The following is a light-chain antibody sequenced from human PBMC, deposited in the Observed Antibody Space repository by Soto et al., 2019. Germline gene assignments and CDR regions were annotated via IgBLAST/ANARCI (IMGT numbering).Light chain of an antibody. CDR3: QQSYSTPPLT. CDR2: AAS. J-gene: IGKJ4*01. V-gene: IGKV1-39*01. Sequence: DIQMTQSPSSLSASVGDRVTITCRASQSISSYLNWYQQKPGKAPKLLIYAASSLQSGVPSRFSGSGSGTDFTLTSSSLQPEDFATYYCQQSYSTPPLTVGGGTKVEIK. CDR1: QSISSY.